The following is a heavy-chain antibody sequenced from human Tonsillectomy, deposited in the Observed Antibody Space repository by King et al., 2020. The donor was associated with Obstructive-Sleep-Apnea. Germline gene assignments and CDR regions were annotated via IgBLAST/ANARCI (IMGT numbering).Heavy chain of an antibody. V-gene: IGHV4-34*01. CDR1: GGSFSGYY. D-gene: IGHD6-19*01. J-gene: IGHJ4*02. Sequence: VQLQQWGAGLLKPSETLSLTCAVYGGSFSGYYWSWIRQPPGKGLEWIGEINHSGSSNYNPSLKRRVTISVDTSKNQFSLRLRSVTAADTAVYYCARSSSGCPFDYWGQGTLVTVSS. CDR2: INHSGSS. CDR3: ARSSSGCPFDY.